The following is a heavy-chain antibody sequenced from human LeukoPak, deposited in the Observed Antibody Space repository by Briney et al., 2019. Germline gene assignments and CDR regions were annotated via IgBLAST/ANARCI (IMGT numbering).Heavy chain of an antibody. V-gene: IGHV3-23*01. D-gene: IGHD4/OR15-4a*01. Sequence: GRSLRLSCAASGFTFSSYAMRWVRQAPGKGLEGVSAISGSGGSTYYADSVKGRFTISRDNSKNTLYLQMNSLRVEDTAVYYCAKLLTSYYYYGMDVWGQGTTVTVSS. CDR1: GFTFSSYA. CDR2: ISGSGGST. CDR3: AKLLTSYYYYGMDV. J-gene: IGHJ6*02.